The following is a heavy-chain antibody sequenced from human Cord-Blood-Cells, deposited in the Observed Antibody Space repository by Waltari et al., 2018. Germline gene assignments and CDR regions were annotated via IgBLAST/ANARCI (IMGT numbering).Heavy chain of an antibody. CDR1: GGSFSGYY. D-gene: IGHD3-16*01. Sequence: QVQLQQWGAGLLKPSETLSLTCAVYGGSFSGYYWSWIRQPPGKGLEWIGEINHSGGTSYTPPLQTRVTISVDTSKNQFSLKLSSVTAADTAVYYCARGQRLGMGEVYWGQGTLVTVSS. CDR3: ARGQRLGMGEVY. J-gene: IGHJ4*02. CDR2: INHSGGT. V-gene: IGHV4-34*01.